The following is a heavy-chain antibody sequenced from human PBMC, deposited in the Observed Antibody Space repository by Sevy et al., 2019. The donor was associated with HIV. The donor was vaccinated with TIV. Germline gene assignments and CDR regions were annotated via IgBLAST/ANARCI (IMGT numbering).Heavy chain of an antibody. CDR3: AKAPPGGTTYYYYFYMDV. D-gene: IGHD6-13*01. J-gene: IGHJ6*03. V-gene: IGHV3-30*02. CDR1: GFTFSSYG. CDR2: IRYDGSNK. Sequence: GGSLRLSCAASGFTFSSYGMDWVRQAPGRGLEWVAFIRYDGSNKYYADSVKGRFTISRDNSKNTLYLQMNSLRAEDTAVYYCAKAPPGGTTYYYYFYMDVWGKWTTVTVSS.